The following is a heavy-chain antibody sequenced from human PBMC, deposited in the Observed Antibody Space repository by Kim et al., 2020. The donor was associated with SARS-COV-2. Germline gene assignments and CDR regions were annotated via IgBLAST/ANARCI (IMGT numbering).Heavy chain of an antibody. V-gene: IGHV3-15*01. Sequence: TDYAAPVKGRFTISRDDSKNTLYLQMNSLKTEDTAVYYCTTGITRDAFDIWGQGTIVTVSS. CDR2: T. D-gene: IGHD1-1*01. J-gene: IGHJ3*02. CDR3: TTGITRDAFDI.